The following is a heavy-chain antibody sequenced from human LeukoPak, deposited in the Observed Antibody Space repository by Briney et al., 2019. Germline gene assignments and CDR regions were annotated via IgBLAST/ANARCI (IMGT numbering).Heavy chain of an antibody. D-gene: IGHD4-17*01. CDR2: ISAYNGNT. CDR1: GYTFTSYG. V-gene: IGHV1-18*01. CDR3: ARLYGDYDY. Sequence: ASVTVSFKASGYTFTSYGISWVRQAPGQGLEWMGWISAYNGNTNYVQKLQGRGTMTTDTSTSTAYMELRRLRSDDTAVYDCARLYGDYDYWGQGTLVTVSS. J-gene: IGHJ4*02.